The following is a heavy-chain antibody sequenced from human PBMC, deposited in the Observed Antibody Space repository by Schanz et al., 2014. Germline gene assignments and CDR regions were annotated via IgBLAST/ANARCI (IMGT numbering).Heavy chain of an antibody. CDR3: ARDGFGGYLDS. V-gene: IGHV3-7*03. J-gene: IGHJ4*02. Sequence: EVQLLESGGALEQPGGSLRLSCAASGFTFSHYWLSWVRQTPGKRLEWVANIRQDGSAKFYVDSVNSRFAISRDNAENSVYLQMNSLRAEDTAVYYCARDGFGGYLDSWGQGTLVTVSS. CDR1: GFTFSHYW. CDR2: IRQDGSAK. D-gene: IGHD3-10*01.